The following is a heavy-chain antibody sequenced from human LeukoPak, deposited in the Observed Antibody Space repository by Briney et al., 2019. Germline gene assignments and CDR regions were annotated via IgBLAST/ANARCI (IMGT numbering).Heavy chain of an antibody. J-gene: IGHJ6*03. CDR2: ISSSSSYI. CDR1: GFTFSSYS. V-gene: IGHV3-21*01. Sequence: GGSLRLSCAASGFTFSSYSMNWVRQAPGKGLEWVSSISSSSSYIYYADSVKGRFTISRDNAKNSLYLPMNSLRAEDTAVYYCARDQLFGYYMDVWGKGTTVTVSS. CDR3: ARDQLFGYYMDV. D-gene: IGHD5-24*01.